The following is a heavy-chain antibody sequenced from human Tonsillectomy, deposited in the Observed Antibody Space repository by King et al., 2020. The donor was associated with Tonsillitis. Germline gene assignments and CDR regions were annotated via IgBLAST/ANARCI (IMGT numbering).Heavy chain of an antibody. Sequence: VQLQQWGAGLLKPSETLSLTCAVYGGSFSGYYWSWIRQPPGKGLEWIGEINHSGSTNYNPSLKSRVTISVDTXKNQFSLKLSXVTAADTAVYYCARERDYGDSNFDYWGQGTLVTVSS. V-gene: IGHV4-34*01. CDR2: INHSGST. CDR1: GGSFSGYY. D-gene: IGHD4-17*01. CDR3: ARERDYGDSNFDY. J-gene: IGHJ4*02.